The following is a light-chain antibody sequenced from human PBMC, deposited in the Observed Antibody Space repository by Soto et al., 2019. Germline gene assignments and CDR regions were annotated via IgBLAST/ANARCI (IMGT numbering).Light chain of an antibody. J-gene: IGKJ5*01. CDR1: QSVSSH. Sequence: EIVLTQSPDTLCLSLGAGATLSCRLSQSVSSHLAWYQHKPGQAPRLLIYGASTRASGIPARFSGSGSETDFTLTISSLQSEDSAVYYCQQYHNWPPITFGQGTRLEIK. CDR2: GAS. CDR3: QQYHNWPPIT. V-gene: IGKV3-15*01.